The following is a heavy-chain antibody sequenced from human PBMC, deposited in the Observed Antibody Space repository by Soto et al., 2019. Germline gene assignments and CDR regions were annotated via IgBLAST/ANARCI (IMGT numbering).Heavy chain of an antibody. CDR1: GGSISSSSYY. D-gene: IGHD2-2*02. J-gene: IGHJ5*02. CDR3: ARHWAGYCSSNSCYKFDP. Sequence: SGIRSLTCIDTGGSISSSSYYLGWIRQSRGKGLERLGSIYYSGTTYYNSSLKSRITISVATSKNQLSLRLSSVTAADTAVYYWARHWAGYCSSNSCYKFDPWGLGTIVTVSS. CDR2: IYYSGTT. V-gene: IGHV4-39*01.